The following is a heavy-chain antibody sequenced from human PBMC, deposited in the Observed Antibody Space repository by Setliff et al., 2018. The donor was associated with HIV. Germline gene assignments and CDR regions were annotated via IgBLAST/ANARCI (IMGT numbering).Heavy chain of an antibody. V-gene: IGHV4-4*02. J-gene: IGHJ4*02. CDR3: AGEAPRATLDY. CDR2: IYHSGST. Sequence: SETLSLTCAVSGGSISSRNWWSWVRQPPGKGLEWIGEIYHSGSTNYNPSLKSRVTISVDTSKNQFSLTLSSVTAADTALYYCAGEAPRATLDYWGQGTLVTVSS. CDR1: GGSISSRNW. D-gene: IGHD6-6*01.